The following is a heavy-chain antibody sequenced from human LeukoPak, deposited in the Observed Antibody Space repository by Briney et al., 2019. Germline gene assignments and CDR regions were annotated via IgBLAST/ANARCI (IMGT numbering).Heavy chain of an antibody. J-gene: IGHJ4*02. CDR2: INQGGSRL. Sequence: PGRSLRLSCAGSGFTFGRYWMSCVRQAPGKGLEWVASINQGGSRLHYLDSVTGRFIISRNDAQNSLFLQMPRLRVDDAAVYYCARLKDDVTKVDYWGQGTLVSVSS. D-gene: IGHD2-8*01. CDR3: ARLKDDVTKVDY. CDR1: GFTFGRYW. V-gene: IGHV3-7*01.